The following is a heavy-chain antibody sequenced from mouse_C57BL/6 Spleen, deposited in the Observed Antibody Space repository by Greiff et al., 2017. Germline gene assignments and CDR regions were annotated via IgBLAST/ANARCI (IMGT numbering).Heavy chain of an antibody. D-gene: IGHD1-1*01. CDR1: GYTFTDYN. CDR2: INPNNGGT. CDR3: ARPYGSTLDY. V-gene: IGHV1-18*01. J-gene: IGHJ2*01. Sequence: EVKLMESGPELVKPGASVKIPCKASGYTFTDYNMDWVKQSHGKSLEWIGDINPNNGGTIYNQKFKGKATLTVDKSSSTAYMELRSLTSEDTAVYYCARPYGSTLDYWGQGTTLTVSS.